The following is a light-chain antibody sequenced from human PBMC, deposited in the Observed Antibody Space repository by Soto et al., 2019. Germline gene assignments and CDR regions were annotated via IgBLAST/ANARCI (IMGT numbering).Light chain of an antibody. J-gene: IGKJ1*01. Sequence: EIVLTQSPATLSLSPGERATLSCRASQSVSSYLAWYQQKPGQAPRLLIYDISNRATGIADRFSGSGSGTDFTLTISRLEPEDFAVYYCRQYGNSPLWTFGQGTKVDIK. V-gene: IGKV3-20*01. CDR3: RQYGNSPLWT. CDR2: DIS. CDR1: QSVSSY.